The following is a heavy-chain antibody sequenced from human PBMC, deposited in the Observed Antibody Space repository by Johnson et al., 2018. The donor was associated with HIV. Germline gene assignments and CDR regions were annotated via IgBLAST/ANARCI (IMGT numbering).Heavy chain of an antibody. J-gene: IGHJ3*02. CDR1: GFTFSNAW. CDR2: ISSSGSTI. V-gene: IGHV3-11*01. CDR3: ARRCSSSSCSHGAFDI. Sequence: QVQLVESGGGLVKPGGSLRLSCAASGFTFSNAWMIWIRQAPGKGLEWLSYISSSGSTIYYADSVKGRFTISRDNAKNSLYLQMNSLRAEDTAVYYCARRCSSSSCSHGAFDIWGQGTVVTVSS. D-gene: IGHD2-2*01.